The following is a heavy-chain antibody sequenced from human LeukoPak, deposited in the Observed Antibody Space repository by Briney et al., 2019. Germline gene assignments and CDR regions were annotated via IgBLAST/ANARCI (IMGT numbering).Heavy chain of an antibody. J-gene: IGHJ6*03. CDR2: INPNNGGT. CDR1: GYTFTRHY. CDR3: ARGVAGVYFYYYMDV. D-gene: IGHD1-14*01. Sequence: ASVKVSCKASGYTFTRHYMHWVRQAPGQGLEWMGWINPNNGGTNYAQKFQGRVTMTRDTSISTAYMELSRLRSDDTAVYYCARGVAGVYFYYYMDVWGKGTTVTVSS. V-gene: IGHV1-2*02.